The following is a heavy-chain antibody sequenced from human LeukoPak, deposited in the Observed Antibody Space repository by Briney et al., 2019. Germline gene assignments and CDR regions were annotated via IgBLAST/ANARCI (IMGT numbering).Heavy chain of an antibody. CDR2: IIPIFGTA. J-gene: IGHJ4*02. V-gene: IGHV1-69*05. CDR3: ARDGGYSYGYQYYFDY. Sequence: GASVKVSCKASGGTFSSYAISWVRQAPGQGLEWMGGIIPIFGTANYAQKFQGRVTITTDESTSTAYMELSSLRSEDTAVNYCARDGGYSYGYQYYFDYWGQGTLVTVSS. CDR1: GGTFSSYA. D-gene: IGHD5-18*01.